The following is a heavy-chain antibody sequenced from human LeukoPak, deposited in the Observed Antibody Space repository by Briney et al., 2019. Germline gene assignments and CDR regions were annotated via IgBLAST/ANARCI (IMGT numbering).Heavy chain of an antibody. Sequence: KPSETLSLTCTFSGGSISSYYWSWIRQPPGKGLEWIGYIYYSGSTNYNPSLKSRVTISVDTSKNQFSLKLSSVTAADTAVYYCARELFYGMDVWGQGTTVTVSS. CDR3: ARELFYGMDV. D-gene: IGHD2-15*01. V-gene: IGHV4-59*01. CDR1: GGSISSYY. CDR2: IYYSGST. J-gene: IGHJ6*02.